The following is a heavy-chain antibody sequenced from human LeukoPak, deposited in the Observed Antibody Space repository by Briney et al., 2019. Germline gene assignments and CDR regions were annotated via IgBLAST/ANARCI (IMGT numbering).Heavy chain of an antibody. V-gene: IGHV4-39*01. CDR3: AMVWGVEPLG. CDR1: GGSISSSSYY. Sequence: PSETLSLTCTVSGGSISSSSYYWGWIRQPPGKGLEWIGSIYYSGSTYYNPSLKSRVTISVDTSKNQFSLKLSSVTAADTAVYYCAMVWGVEPLGWGQGTLVTVSS. J-gene: IGHJ4*02. D-gene: IGHD3-10*01. CDR2: IYYSGST.